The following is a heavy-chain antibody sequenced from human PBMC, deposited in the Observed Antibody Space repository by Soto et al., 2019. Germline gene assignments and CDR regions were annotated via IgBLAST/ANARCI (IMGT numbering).Heavy chain of an antibody. J-gene: IGHJ4*02. V-gene: IGHV1-58*01. D-gene: IGHD5-18*01. Sequence: SVKVSCKASGFTFTSSAVQWVRQARGQRLEWIGWIVVGSGNTNYAQKFQERVTITRDMSTSTAYMELSSLRSEDTAVYYCAAVPLTAMVSYYFDYWGQGTLVTVSS. CDR2: IVVGSGNT. CDR3: AAVPLTAMVSYYFDY. CDR1: GFTFTSSA.